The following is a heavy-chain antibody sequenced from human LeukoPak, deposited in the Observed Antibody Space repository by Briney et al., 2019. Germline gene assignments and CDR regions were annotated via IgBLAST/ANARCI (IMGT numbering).Heavy chain of an antibody. V-gene: IGHV3-48*01. D-gene: IGHD1-26*01. Sequence: GGSLRLSCAASGSTFGSYGMHWVRQAPGKGLEWVSYISSSSNTIYYADSVKGRFTISRDNAKNSLYLQMNSLRAADTAVYYCARPRVGATGWFDPWGQGTLVTVSS. CDR3: ARPRVGATGWFDP. CDR1: GSTFGSYG. CDR2: ISSSSNTI. J-gene: IGHJ5*02.